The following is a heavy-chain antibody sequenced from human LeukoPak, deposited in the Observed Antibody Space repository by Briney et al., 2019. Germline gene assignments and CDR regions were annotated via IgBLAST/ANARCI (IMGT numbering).Heavy chain of an antibody. D-gene: IGHD4-23*01. J-gene: IGHJ6*03. CDR1: GFTFSSYS. CDR3: ARAFKGLYGGYGYYYYMDV. CDR2: ISSSSSTI. Sequence: GGSLRLSCAASGFTFSSYSMNWVRQAPGKGLEWVSYISSSSSTIYYADSVKGRFTISRDNAKNSLYLQMNSLRAEDTAVYYCARAFKGLYGGYGYYYYMDVWGKGTTVTVSS. V-gene: IGHV3-48*01.